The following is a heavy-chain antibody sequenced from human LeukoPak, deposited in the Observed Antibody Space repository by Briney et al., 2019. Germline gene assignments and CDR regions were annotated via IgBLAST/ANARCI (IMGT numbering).Heavy chain of an antibody. CDR3: IGGDYVEPFDY. Sequence: PGGSLRLSCAASGFTVSSNYMSWVRQAPGKGLEWVSSISSSSSYIYYADSVKGRFTISRDNAKNSLYLQMNSLRAEDTAVYYCIGGDYVEPFDYWGQGTLVTVSS. CDR1: GFTVSSNY. J-gene: IGHJ4*02. D-gene: IGHD4-17*01. CDR2: ISSSSSYI. V-gene: IGHV3-21*01.